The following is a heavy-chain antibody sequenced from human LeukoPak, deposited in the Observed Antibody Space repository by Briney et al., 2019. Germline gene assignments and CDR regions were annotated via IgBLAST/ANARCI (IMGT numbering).Heavy chain of an antibody. CDR3: TTQYSSSSFA. V-gene: IGHV3-7*01. J-gene: IGHJ4*02. D-gene: IGHD6-6*01. CDR1: GFSFSNSW. Sequence: PGGSLRLSCAASGFSFSNSWMTWVRQAPGGGLGWVASIKPDGGEGYYVDSVKGRFTISRDNAKNPLYLQMNSLRAEDTAVYHSTTQYSSSSFAGGQGTLVTVSS. CDR2: IKPDGGEG.